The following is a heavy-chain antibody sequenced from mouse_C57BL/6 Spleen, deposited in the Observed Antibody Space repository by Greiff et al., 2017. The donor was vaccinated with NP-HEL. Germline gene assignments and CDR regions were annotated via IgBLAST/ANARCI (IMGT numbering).Heavy chain of an antibody. CDR1: GYAFSSSW. V-gene: IGHV1-82*01. CDR3: ARNFGTYYFDY. Sequence: VQLQQSGPELVKPGASVKISCKASGYAFSSSWMNWVKQRPGKGLEWIGRIYPGDGDTKYNGKFKGKATLTADKSSSTAYMQLSSLTSEDAAVYYYARNFGTYYFDYWGQGTTLTVSS. CDR2: IYPGDGDT. D-gene: IGHD1-1*01. J-gene: IGHJ2*01.